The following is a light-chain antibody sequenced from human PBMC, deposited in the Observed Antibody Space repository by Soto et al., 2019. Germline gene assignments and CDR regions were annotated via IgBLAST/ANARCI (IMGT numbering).Light chain of an antibody. V-gene: IGLV1-40*01. CDR2: GNT. J-gene: IGLJ1*01. CDR3: QSYDSILTGSV. CDR1: SSNIGAGYD. Sequence: QSVLTQPPSVSGAPGQTVTISCTGSSSNIGAGYDVHWYQQVPGTAPKLVLYGNTNRPSGVPDRFSGSKSGSSASLATTGLQAEDEADYYCQSYDSILTGSVFGTGTKLTVL.